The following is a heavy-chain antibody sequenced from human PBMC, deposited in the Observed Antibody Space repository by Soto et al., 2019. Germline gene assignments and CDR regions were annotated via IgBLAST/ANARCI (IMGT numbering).Heavy chain of an antibody. J-gene: IGHJ4*02. CDR1: GFTFSSYG. Sequence: QVQLVESGGGVVQPGRSLRLSCAASGFTFSSYGMHWVRQAPGKGLEWVAVIWYDGSNKYYADSVKGRFTISRDNSKNTLYLQMNSLRAEDTAVYYCAGGGYCSGGSCYPLWLDYWGQGTLVTVSS. CDR3: AGGGYCSGGSCYPLWLDY. V-gene: IGHV3-33*01. CDR2: IWYDGSNK. D-gene: IGHD2-15*01.